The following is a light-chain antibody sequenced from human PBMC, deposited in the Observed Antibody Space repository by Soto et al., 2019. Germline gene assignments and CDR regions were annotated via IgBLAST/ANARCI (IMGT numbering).Light chain of an antibody. CDR2: AAS. V-gene: IGKV1-39*01. CDR3: QQSYSTPLYT. CDR1: QSISSY. J-gene: IGKJ2*01. Sequence: DIQMTQSPSSLSASVGDRVTITCRASQSISSYLNWYQQKPGKAPKVLIYAASSLQGRVPSRFSGSGSGTDFSLTISSLQPEDFASYYFQQSYSTPLYTFGQGTKLEIK.